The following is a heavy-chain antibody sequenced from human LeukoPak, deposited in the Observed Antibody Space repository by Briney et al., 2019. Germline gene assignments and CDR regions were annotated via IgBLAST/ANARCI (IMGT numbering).Heavy chain of an antibody. CDR1: GLPIGDFA. CDR3: ARESGKFDY. CDR2: ISGDGVST. Sequence: GGSLRLSCVASGLPIGDFAMHWVRQAPGRGLEWVSLISGDGVSTFFADSVKGRFSISRDNSKNSLFLEMSSLRTEDTAVYYCARESGKFDYWGQGTLVAVSS. V-gene: IGHV3-43*02. J-gene: IGHJ4*02.